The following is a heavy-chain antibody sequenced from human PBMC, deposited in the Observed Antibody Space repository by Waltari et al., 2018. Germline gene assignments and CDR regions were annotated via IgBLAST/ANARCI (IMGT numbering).Heavy chain of an antibody. CDR1: GGSFSGYY. CDR2: INHSGST. D-gene: IGHD3-10*01. Sequence: QVQLQQWGAGLLKPSETLSLTCAVYGGSFSGYYWSWIRQHPGQGREWIGEINHSGSTNYNPSLKSRVTISVDTSKNQFSLKLSSVTAADTAVYYCARVARITMVRGVIKGGWFDPWGQGTLVTVSS. V-gene: IGHV4-34*01. CDR3: ARVARITMVRGVIKGGWFDP. J-gene: IGHJ5*02.